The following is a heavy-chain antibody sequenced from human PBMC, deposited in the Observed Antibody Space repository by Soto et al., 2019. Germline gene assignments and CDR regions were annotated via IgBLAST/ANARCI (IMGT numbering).Heavy chain of an antibody. Sequence: QVQLVESGGGVVQPGRSLRLSCAASGFTFSSYGMHWVRQAPGKGLEWVAVIWYDGSNKYYADSVKGRFTISRDNSKNTLYLQMNRLRAEDTAVYYCARDKKHYYDSSGYNTPCYWGQGTLVTVSS. V-gene: IGHV3-33*01. D-gene: IGHD3-22*01. CDR3: ARDKKHYYDSSGYNTPCY. J-gene: IGHJ4*02. CDR1: GFTFSSYG. CDR2: IWYDGSNK.